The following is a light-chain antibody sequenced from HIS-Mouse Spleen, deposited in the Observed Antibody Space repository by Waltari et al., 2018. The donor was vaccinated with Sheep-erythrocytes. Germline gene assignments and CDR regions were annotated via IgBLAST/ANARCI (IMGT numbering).Light chain of an antibody. J-gene: IGLJ1*01. CDR1: SMDVGGYNF. Sequence: QSALTQPRSVSGSPGQSVTISCTGTSMDVGGYNFVSWYQQHTGKAPKLMIYEVSKRPSGVPDRFSGSKSGNTASLTISGLQAEDEADYYCCSYAGSYNHVFATGTKVTVL. CDR2: EVS. CDR3: CSYAGSYNHV. V-gene: IGLV2-11*01.